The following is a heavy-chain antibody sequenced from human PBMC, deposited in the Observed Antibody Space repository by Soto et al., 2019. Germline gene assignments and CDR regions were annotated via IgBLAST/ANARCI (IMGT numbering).Heavy chain of an antibody. D-gene: IGHD4-17*01. V-gene: IGHV3-23*01. CDR2: ISGSGDST. Sequence: EVQMLESGGGLVQPGGSLRLSCAASGFTFRSYATNWVRQAPGKGLEWVSTISGSGDSTYYADSVKGRFNISRDNSNNTLSLQLNSLSAEDTAVYYCAKSGQSSWVTMALWGQGTAVTVSS. CDR1: GFTFRSYA. CDR3: AKSGQSSWVTMAL. J-gene: IGHJ6*02.